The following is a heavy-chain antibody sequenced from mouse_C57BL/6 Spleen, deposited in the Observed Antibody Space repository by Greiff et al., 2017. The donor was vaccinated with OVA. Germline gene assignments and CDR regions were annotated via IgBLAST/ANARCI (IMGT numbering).Heavy chain of an antibody. J-gene: IGHJ4*01. V-gene: IGHV10-1*01. D-gene: IGHD1-1*01. CDR1: GFSFNTYA. CDR2: IRSKSNNYAT. CDR3: VRHPRDYGSSYDYAMDY. Sequence: EVQLVESGGGLVQPKGSLKLSCAASGFSFNTYAMNWVRQAPGKGLEWVARIRSKSNNYATYYADSVKDRFTISRDDSESMLYLQMNNLKTEDTAMYYGVRHPRDYGSSYDYAMDYWGQGTSVTVSS.